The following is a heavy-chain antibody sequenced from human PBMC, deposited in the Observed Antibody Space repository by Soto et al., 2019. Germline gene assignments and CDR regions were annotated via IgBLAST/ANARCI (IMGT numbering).Heavy chain of an antibody. Sequence: QVQLQESGPGLVKPSQTLSLTCTVSGGSISSGGYYWSWIRQHPGKGLEWIGYIYYSGRTYYNPSLKSRVTISVDTSKNQFSLKLSSVTAADTAVYYCARTIDGYAPWYFDLWGRGTLVTVSS. V-gene: IGHV4-31*03. CDR3: ARTIDGYAPWYFDL. D-gene: IGHD5-12*01. CDR1: GGSISSGGYY. J-gene: IGHJ2*01. CDR2: IYYSGRT.